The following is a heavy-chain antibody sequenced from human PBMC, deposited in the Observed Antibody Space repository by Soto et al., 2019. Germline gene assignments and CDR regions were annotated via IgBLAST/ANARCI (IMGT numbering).Heavy chain of an antibody. Sequence: QVQLVQSGAEVKKPGASVKVSRKASGYTFTSYGISWVRQAPGQGLEWMGWISAYNGNTNYAQKLQGRVTMTTDTSTSTAYMELRSLRSDDTAVYYCARDQLGYYGSGSQIAFDIWGQGTMVTVSS. CDR2: ISAYNGNT. CDR3: ARDQLGYYGSGSQIAFDI. J-gene: IGHJ3*02. CDR1: GYTFTSYG. V-gene: IGHV1-18*01. D-gene: IGHD3-10*01.